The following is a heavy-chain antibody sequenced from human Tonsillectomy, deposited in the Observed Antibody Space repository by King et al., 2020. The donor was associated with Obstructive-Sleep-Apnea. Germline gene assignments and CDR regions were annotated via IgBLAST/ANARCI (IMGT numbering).Heavy chain of an antibody. J-gene: IGHJ6*02. CDR3: AKGSGSPYGMDV. V-gene: IGHV3-23*04. D-gene: IGHD1-26*01. CDR1: GFTFSSYA. Sequence: VQLVESGGGLVQPGGSLRLSCAASGFTFSSYAMSWVRQAPGKGLDWVSAISGSVGTTYYADSVKGRFTISRDNSKSTPYLQMNSLRAEDTAVYYCAKGSGSPYGMDVWGQGTTVTVSS. CDR2: ISGSVGTT.